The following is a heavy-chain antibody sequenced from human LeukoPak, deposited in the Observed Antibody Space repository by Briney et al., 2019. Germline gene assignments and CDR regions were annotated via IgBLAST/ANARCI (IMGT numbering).Heavy chain of an antibody. CDR1: GFTFSSYA. V-gene: IGHV3-23*01. Sequence: GGSLRLSCAASGFTFSSYAMSWVRQAPGKGLDWVSAISGSGGNTYYADSVKGRFTIFRDNSENTLYLQMNSLRAEDTALYYCARGPYNWNYPRGPLDYWGQGALVTVSS. CDR3: ARGPYNWNYPRGPLDY. CDR2: ISGSGGNT. J-gene: IGHJ4*02. D-gene: IGHD1-7*01.